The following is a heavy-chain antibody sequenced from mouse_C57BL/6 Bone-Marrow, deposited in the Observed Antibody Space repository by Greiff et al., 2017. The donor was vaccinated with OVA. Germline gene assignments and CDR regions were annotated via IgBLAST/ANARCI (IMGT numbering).Heavy chain of an antibody. CDR3: AINERVIEYYDGYSGAMDY. J-gene: IGHJ4*01. V-gene: IGHV2-9-1*01. CDR2: IWTGGGT. CDR1: GFSLTSYA. D-gene: IGHD2-3*01. Sequence: VQLQESGPGLVAPSQSLSITCTVSGFSLTSYAISWVRQPPGKGLEWLGVIWTGGGTNYNSALKSRQSISTENSKSQVFLKMNSLQSDYTAMYYCAINERVIEYYDGYSGAMDYWGQGTSVTVSS.